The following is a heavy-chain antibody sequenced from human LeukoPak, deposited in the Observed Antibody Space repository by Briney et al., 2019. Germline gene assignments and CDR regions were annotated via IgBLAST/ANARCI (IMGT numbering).Heavy chain of an antibody. V-gene: IGHV4-30-4*01. CDR2: IYYSEST. CDR1: GVSISSGDYY. D-gene: IGHD6-19*01. Sequence: PSETLSLTCTVSGVSISSGDYYWRWLRQPPGKGLEWIGYIYYSESTYYNPSLKSRVTISVDTSKNQFFLKLSSVTAADTAVYYCARSTWAVAVGHWGQGTLVTVSS. J-gene: IGHJ4*02. CDR3: ARSTWAVAVGH.